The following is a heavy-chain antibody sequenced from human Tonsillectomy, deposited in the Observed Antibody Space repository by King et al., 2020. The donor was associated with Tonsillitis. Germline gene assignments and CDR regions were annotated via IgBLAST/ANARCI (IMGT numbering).Heavy chain of an antibody. CDR3: AREGGSFRHFDL. Sequence: QLVQSWAEVKEPGASLKVSCKASGYSFTNYYMHWVRQAPGQRLEWMGLINPSGTGTGYAQNFQGRITMTRDMSTGTDYMELSSLRSDDTAVYYCAREGGSFRHFDLWGRGTLVTVSS. CDR1: GYSFTNYY. V-gene: IGHV1-46*01. D-gene: IGHD2/OR15-2a*01. CDR2: INPSGTGT. J-gene: IGHJ2*01.